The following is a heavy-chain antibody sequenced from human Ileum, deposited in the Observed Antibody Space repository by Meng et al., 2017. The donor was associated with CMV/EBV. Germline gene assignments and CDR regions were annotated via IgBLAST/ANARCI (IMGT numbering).Heavy chain of an antibody. D-gene: IGHD1-26*01. CDR2: SDTNNGKK. J-gene: IGHJ4*02. CDR3: ARDGLSGRYFDY. Sequence: NTSGYTITSNNNIWVRQAHGQGPEWMGWSDTNNGKKTYAQAFTGRFVFSLDTSVNTAYLQISSLKAEDTAVYYCARDGLSGRYFDYWGQGTLVTVSS. CDR1: GYTITSNN. V-gene: IGHV7-4-1*02.